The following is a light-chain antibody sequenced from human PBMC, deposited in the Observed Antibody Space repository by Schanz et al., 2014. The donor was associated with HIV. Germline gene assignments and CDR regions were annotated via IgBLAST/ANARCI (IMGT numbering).Light chain of an antibody. J-gene: IGLJ2*01. CDR2: YDN. Sequence: QSVLTQAPSASGTPGQRVTISCSGSSSDFKTNAVLWYQQLPGAAPKLLIYYDNQRPSGVPDRFSGSKSGTSASLAISGLQSEDEADYYCAAWDDSLTGVVFGGGTKLTVL. CDR3: AAWDDSLTGVV. V-gene: IGLV1-44*01. CDR1: SSDFKTNA.